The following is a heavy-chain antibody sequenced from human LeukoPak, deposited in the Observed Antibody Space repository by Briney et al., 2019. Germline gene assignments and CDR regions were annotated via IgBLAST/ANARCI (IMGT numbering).Heavy chain of an antibody. CDR1: GYSFTGYY. CDR2: INPNNGGT. D-gene: IGHD6-25*01. V-gene: IGHV1-2*02. Sequence: ASVKVSCKASGYSFTGYYLHWVRQAPGQGLEWMGWINPNNGGTNYAQMFQGRVTMTRNTSINTAYMQLSRLRSDDTAVYYCTRAPGIAAEPSIDYWGQGTLVTVSS. CDR3: TRAPGIAAEPSIDY. J-gene: IGHJ4*02.